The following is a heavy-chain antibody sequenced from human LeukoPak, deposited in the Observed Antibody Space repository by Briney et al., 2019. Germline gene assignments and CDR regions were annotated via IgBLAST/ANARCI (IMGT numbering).Heavy chain of an antibody. J-gene: IGHJ4*02. D-gene: IGHD6-19*01. CDR3: AKDHLNRGWSYFDS. CDR2: ISSDGSPK. V-gene: IGHV3-33*06. Sequence: GGSLRLSCAASGFTFSNYVMNWVRQAPGKGLEWVAIISSDGSPKSYADSVKGRFTISRDNSKNTVYLQMNSLTAEDTAVYYCAKDHLNRGWSYFDSWGQGTLVTVSS. CDR1: GFTFSNYV.